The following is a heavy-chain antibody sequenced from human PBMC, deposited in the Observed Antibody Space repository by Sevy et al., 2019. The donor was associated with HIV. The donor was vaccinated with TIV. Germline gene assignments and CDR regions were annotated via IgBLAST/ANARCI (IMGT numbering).Heavy chain of an antibody. CDR1: GYTFTGDY. D-gene: IGHD1-7*01. CDR2: VYPNSGGT. V-gene: IGHV1-2*06. J-gene: IGHJ6*02. Sequence: ASVKVSCKASGYTFTGDYLHWVRQAPGQGLEWMGRVYPNSGGTNYAQKFQGGVTRTRDTSISTAYMELSRLRSDDTAGYYWARDGGGGTTNSGMDVWGQGTTVTVSS. CDR3: ARDGGGGTTNSGMDV.